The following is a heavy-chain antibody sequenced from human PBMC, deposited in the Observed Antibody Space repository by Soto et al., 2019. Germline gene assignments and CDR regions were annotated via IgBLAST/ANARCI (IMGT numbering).Heavy chain of an antibody. CDR2: ISGGGGAT. CDR1: GFTFSSYA. J-gene: IGHJ4*02. CDR3: ARDNWNSY. V-gene: IGHV3-23*01. Sequence: PGGSLRLSCAASGFTFSSYAMSWVRQAPGKGLEWASGISGGGGATNYADSVKGRFTISRDNAKNTLFLQMNTLRADDTAVYYCARDNWNSYWGQGTLVTVSS. D-gene: IGHD1-1*01.